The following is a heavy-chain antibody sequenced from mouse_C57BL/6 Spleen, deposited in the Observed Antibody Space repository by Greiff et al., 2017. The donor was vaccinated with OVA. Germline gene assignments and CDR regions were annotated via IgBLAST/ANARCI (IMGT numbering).Heavy chain of an antibody. D-gene: IGHD1-1*01. V-gene: IGHV5-9-1*02. CDR2: ISSGGDYI. Sequence: EVKLMESGEGLVKPGGSLKLPCAASGFTFSSYAMSWVRQTPEKRLEWVAYISSGGDYIYYADTVKGRFTISRDNARNTLYLQMSSLKSEDTAMYYCTRAYYYGSSYDAMDYWGQGTSVTVSS. CDR3: TRAYYYGSSYDAMDY. CDR1: GFTFSSYA. J-gene: IGHJ4*01.